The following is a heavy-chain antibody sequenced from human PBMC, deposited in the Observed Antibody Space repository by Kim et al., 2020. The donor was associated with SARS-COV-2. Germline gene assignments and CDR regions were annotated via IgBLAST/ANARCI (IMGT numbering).Heavy chain of an antibody. CDR3: ARSYYDFWSGYYTPFDY. D-gene: IGHD3-3*01. J-gene: IGHJ4*02. Sequence: SGPTLVNPTQTLTLTCTFSGFSLSTSGMCVSWIRQPPGKALEWLALIDWDDDKYYSTSLKTRLTISKDTSKNQVVLTMTNMDPVDTATYYCARSYYDFWSGYYTPFDYWGQGTLVTVSS. CDR2: IDWDDDK. CDR1: GFSLSTSGMC. V-gene: IGHV2-70*01.